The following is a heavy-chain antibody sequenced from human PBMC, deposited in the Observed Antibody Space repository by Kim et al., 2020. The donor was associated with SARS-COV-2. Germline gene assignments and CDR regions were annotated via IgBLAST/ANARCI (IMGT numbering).Heavy chain of an antibody. J-gene: IGHJ1*01. D-gene: IGHD3-22*01. CDR2: IRDSGGST. CDR3: AKNGDAEGGYYYVYFQH. CDR1: GFTFSRNA. V-gene: IGHV3-23*01. Sequence: GGSLRLSCAASGFTFSRNAMSWVRQAPGKGLEWVSGIRDSGGSTYNADSVKGRFTISRDNSKNTLYLQMNSLRAEDTAVYYCAKNGDAEGGYYYVYFQHWGQGTLVTVSS.